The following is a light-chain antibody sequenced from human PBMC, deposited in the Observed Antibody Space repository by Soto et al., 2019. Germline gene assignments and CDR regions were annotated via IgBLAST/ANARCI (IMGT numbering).Light chain of an antibody. CDR3: HHYVGSPWA. Sequence: ENVLTQSPGTLSLSPGERATLSCRASQSVNRFLAWFQQKPGQAPRLLIYGASNRATGIPDRFSGSGSETDFTLTITRLEPEDSAVYYCHHYVGSPWAFGQGTKV. CDR2: GAS. V-gene: IGKV3-20*01. CDR1: QSVNRF. J-gene: IGKJ1*01.